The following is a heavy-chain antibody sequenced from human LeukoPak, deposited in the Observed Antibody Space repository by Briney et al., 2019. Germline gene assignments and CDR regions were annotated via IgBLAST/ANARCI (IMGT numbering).Heavy chain of an antibody. V-gene: IGHV3-11*06. CDR1: VFTFSDYY. J-gene: IGHJ3*02. D-gene: IGHD3-22*01. CDR3: ARDMITMIVVADAFDI. Sequence: GVPLRLSCAASVFTFSDYYMSCIRQSPGKGLEGVSYISSSSSYINYADSVKGRLTISRDKAKNSMYMQMNSLRAEDTAVYYCARDMITMIVVADAFDIWGQGTMVTVSS. CDR2: ISSSSSYI.